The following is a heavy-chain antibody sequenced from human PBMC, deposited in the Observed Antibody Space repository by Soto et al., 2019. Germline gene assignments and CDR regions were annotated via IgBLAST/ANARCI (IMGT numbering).Heavy chain of an antibody. J-gene: IGHJ4*02. Sequence: GSLRLSCAASGFTFSSFEIIWVRQAPWKGLEWISYISDSGRTMYYADSVKGRFTISRDNAKNSLYLQMNSLRVEDTALYYCARSTVTSDWGQGTLVTVSS. D-gene: IGHD4-17*01. CDR2: ISDSGRTM. V-gene: IGHV3-48*03. CDR3: ARSTVTSD. CDR1: GFTFSSFE.